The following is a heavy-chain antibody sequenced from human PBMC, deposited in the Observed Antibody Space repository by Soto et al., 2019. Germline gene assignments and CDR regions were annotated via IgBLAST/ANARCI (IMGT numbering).Heavy chain of an antibody. CDR1: GYSFTSYW. Sequence: PVEPLKIYWRGSGYSFTSYWIGWVRQMPGKGLEWMGIIYPGDSDTRYSPSFQGQVTISADKSISTAYLQWSSLKASDTAMYYCARLGVTANWFDPWGQGTLVTVSS. D-gene: IGHD2-21*02. CDR3: ARLGVTANWFDP. CDR2: IYPGDSDT. V-gene: IGHV5-51*01. J-gene: IGHJ5*02.